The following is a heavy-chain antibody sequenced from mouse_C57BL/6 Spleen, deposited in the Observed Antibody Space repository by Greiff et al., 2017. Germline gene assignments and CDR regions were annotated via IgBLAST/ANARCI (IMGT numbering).Heavy chain of an antibody. J-gene: IGHJ4*01. CDR2: INPNNGGT. V-gene: IGHV1-22*01. CDR1: GYTFTDYN. CDR3: ASYEEDYYAMDY. D-gene: IGHD1-1*01. Sequence: DVQLQESGPELVKPGASVKMSCKASGYTFTDYNMHWVKQSHGKSLEWIGYINPNNGGTSYNQKFKGKATLTVNKSSSTAYMELRSLTSEDSAVYYCASYEEDYYAMDYWGQGTSVTVSS.